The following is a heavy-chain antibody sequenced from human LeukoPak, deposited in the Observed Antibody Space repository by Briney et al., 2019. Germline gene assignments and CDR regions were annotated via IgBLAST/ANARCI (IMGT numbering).Heavy chain of an antibody. J-gene: IGHJ4*02. CDR1: GFTFGSYA. CDR3: AKDRQDFWSGYYPDY. Sequence: GGSLRLSWAASGFTFGSYAMSWVRQAPGKGLEWVSTISGSGGSTYYADSVKGRFTISRDNSKNTLYLQMNSLRAEDTAVYYCAKDRQDFWSGYYPDYWGQGTLVTVSS. V-gene: IGHV3-23*01. CDR2: ISGSGGST. D-gene: IGHD3-3*01.